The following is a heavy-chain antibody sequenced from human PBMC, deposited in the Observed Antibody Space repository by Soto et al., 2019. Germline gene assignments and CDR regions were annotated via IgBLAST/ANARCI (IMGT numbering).Heavy chain of an antibody. Sequence: EVQLLESGGGSVQPGGSLRLSCAASGFTFSSYAMHWVRRPPGKGLEWVSSISGSGGTAYYADSVKGRFSISRDSLVNTLYLQMNSPRAEDTAVYYCAKGPGQNWNFDYLGQGTLVTVSP. CDR2: ISGSGGTA. V-gene: IGHV3-23*01. D-gene: IGHD1-1*01. J-gene: IGHJ4*02. CDR3: AKGPGQNWNFDY. CDR1: GFTFSSYA.